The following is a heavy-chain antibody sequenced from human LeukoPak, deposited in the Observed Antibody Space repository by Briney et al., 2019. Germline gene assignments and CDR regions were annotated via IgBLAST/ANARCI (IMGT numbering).Heavy chain of an antibody. CDR1: GFTFSSYA. Sequence: GGSLRLSCAASGFTFSSYAMSWVRQAPGKGLEWVSAIGGSGGSTYYADSVKGRFTISRDNSKNTLYLQMNSLRAEDTALYSCAKDYGGNSDAFDIWGQGTVVTVSS. J-gene: IGHJ3*02. CDR3: AKDYGGNSDAFDI. CDR2: IGGSGGST. D-gene: IGHD4-23*01. V-gene: IGHV3-23*01.